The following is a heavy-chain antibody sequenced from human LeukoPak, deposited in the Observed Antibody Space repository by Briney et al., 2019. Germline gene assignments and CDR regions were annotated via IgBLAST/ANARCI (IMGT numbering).Heavy chain of an antibody. Sequence: PGGSLRLSCAASGFTFSSYAMHWVRQAPGKGLEWVAVISYDGSNKYCADSVKGRFTISRDNSKNALYLQMNSLRAEDTAVYYCAREDGTDDYYYYYGMDVWGQGTTVTVSS. CDR3: AREDGTDDYYYYYGMDV. V-gene: IGHV3-30-3*01. CDR1: GFTFSSYA. J-gene: IGHJ6*02. CDR2: ISYDGSNK. D-gene: IGHD1-14*01.